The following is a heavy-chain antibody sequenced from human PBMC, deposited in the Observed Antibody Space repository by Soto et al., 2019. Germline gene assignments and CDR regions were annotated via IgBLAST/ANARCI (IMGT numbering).Heavy chain of an antibody. J-gene: IGHJ6*02. V-gene: IGHV1-46*01. CDR2: IYPRGGTT. CDR3: ARVGYSSTGTTFHYHGLDV. CDR1: GYNFTSHY. Sequence: ASVKVSCKASGYNFTSHYMHWVRQAPGQGLESMGIIYPRGGTTIYAQKFQGRVTMTRDTSTHTFYMELSSLRSEDTAMYYCARVGYSSTGTTFHYHGLDVWGQGTAVTVSS. D-gene: IGHD3-22*01.